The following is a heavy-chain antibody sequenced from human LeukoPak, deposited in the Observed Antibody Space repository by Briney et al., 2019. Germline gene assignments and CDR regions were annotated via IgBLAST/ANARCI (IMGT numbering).Heavy chain of an antibody. Sequence: ASVKVSCKASGYSFSTYGISWVRQAPGQGLEWMGWISAYNGNTNYAQRLQGRVTMTTDTSTSTAYLELRSLTSDDTAVYYCARFSPDSSGYFDYWGQGTLVTVSS. CDR1: GYSFSTYG. J-gene: IGHJ4*02. CDR3: ARFSPDSSGYFDY. CDR2: ISAYNGNT. V-gene: IGHV1-18*01. D-gene: IGHD3-22*01.